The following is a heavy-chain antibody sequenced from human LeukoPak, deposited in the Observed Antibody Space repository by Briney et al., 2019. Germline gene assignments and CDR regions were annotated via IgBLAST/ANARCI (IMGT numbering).Heavy chain of an antibody. Sequence: GGSLRLSCAASGFTFNSYAMSCVRQGPGKGLEWVSFISGSGDSTYYTDSLRARFTISRDNSRNMLYLEMNTLRAEDTAVYYCAKDGSHLRGAFDIWGQGTMVTVSS. CDR1: GFTFNSYA. V-gene: IGHV3-23*01. CDR2: ISGSGDST. D-gene: IGHD2-15*01. CDR3: AKDGSHLRGAFDI. J-gene: IGHJ3*02.